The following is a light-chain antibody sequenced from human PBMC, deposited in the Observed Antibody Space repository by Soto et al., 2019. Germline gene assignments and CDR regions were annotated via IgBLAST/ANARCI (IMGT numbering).Light chain of an antibody. Sequence: EIVLTQSPGTVSLSPGEGATLSCRASQSVASNYLAWYQQRPGQAPKLLIYGASNRAPGIPDRFSGSGSGTDFTLTISSLQSEDFAVYYCQQYGSSLQTFGQGTKVDIK. CDR2: GAS. CDR1: QSVASNY. V-gene: IGKV3-20*01. J-gene: IGKJ1*01. CDR3: QQYGSSLQT.